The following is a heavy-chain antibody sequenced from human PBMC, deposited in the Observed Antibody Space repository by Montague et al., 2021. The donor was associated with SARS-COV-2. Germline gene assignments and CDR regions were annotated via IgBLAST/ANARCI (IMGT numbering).Heavy chain of an antibody. J-gene: IGHJ4*01. CDR1: GDSIRSSSYS. Sequence: SETLSLTCTVDGDSIRSSSYSWGWIRQPPGRGLEWIGSIYYDGSTYYNPSFKSRVTISVDKYKMQFSLKLSSVTAADAAVYSCARRLLPAVGSGAIDYWGQGTLVTVSS. D-gene: IGHD6-19*01. CDR3: ARRLLPAVGSGAIDY. V-gene: IGHV4-39*01. CDR2: IYYDGST.